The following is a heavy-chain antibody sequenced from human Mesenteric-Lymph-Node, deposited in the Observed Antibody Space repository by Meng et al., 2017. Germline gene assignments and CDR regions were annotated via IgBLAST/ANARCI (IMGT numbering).Heavy chain of an antibody. V-gene: IGHV1-2*06. CDR1: GYTLTGYY. CDR3: ASEDTAMVFDY. Sequence: QVQLVQSGAGVKKLGASANVSCKASGYTLTGYYMHWVRQAPGQGLGWMGRINPNSGGTNYAQKFQGRVTMTRDTSISTAYMELSRLRSDDTAVYYCASEDTAMVFDYWGQGTLVTVSS. CDR2: INPNSGGT. D-gene: IGHD5-18*01. J-gene: IGHJ4*02.